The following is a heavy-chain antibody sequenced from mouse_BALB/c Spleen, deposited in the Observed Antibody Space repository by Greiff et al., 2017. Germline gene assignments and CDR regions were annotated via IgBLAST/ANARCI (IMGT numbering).Heavy chain of an antibody. CDR1: GFSLTSYG. CDR2: IWSGGST. D-gene: IGHD1-1*01. CDR3: ASPVGRYWYFDV. J-gene: IGHJ1*01. Sequence: QVQLQQSGPGLVQPSQSLSITCTVSGFSLTSYGVHWVRQSPGKGLEWLGVIWSGGSTDYNAAFISRLSISKDNSKSQVFFKMNSLQADDTAIYYCASPVGRYWYFDVWGAGTTVTVSS. V-gene: IGHV2-4-1*01.